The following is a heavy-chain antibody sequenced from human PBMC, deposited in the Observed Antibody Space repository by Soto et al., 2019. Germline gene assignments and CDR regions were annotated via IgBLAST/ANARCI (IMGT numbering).Heavy chain of an antibody. CDR3: TQDGGSRDWLTVN. J-gene: IGHJ4*02. CDR2: ITGGGDNT. D-gene: IGHD3-9*01. CDR1: GFTFTSYA. Sequence: EVQLLESGGDLVQPGGSLRLSCAACGFTFTSYAMSWIGQAPGKGLEWVSAITGGGDNTYYADSVKGRFTISRDNSKNTLYLQMNSLRAEDTAFYYCTQDGGSRDWLTVNWGQGTLVTVSS. V-gene: IGHV3-23*01.